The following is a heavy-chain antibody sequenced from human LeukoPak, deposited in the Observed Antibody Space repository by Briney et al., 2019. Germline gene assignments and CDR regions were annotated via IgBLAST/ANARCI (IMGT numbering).Heavy chain of an antibody. V-gene: IGHV3-48*01. J-gene: IGHJ5*02. CDR3: ARDTSLDP. Sequence: SGGSLRLSCAASGFTFSSYSMNWVRQAPGEGLQWVSYISSSSSTIYYADSVKGRFTISRDNAKNSLYLQMNSLRAEDTAVYYCARDTSLDPWGQGTLVTVSS. CDR2: ISSSSSTI. CDR1: GFTFSSYS.